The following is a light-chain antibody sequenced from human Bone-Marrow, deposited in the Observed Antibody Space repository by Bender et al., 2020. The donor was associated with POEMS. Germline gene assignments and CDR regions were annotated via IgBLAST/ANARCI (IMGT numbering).Light chain of an antibody. V-gene: IGLV1-44*01. J-gene: IGLJ1*01. CDR1: SSNIGGYP. CDR3: CSYAGSYSYV. Sequence: QSVLTQPPSASGTPGQRVSISCSGSSSNIGGYPVNWYQQLPGTAPRLLIYTNNERPSGVPDRFSGSKSGNTASLTVSGLQPGDEADYYCCSYAGSYSYVFGTGTTVTVL. CDR2: TNN.